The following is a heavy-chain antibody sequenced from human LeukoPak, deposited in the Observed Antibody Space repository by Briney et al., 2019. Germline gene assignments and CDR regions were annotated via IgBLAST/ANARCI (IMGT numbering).Heavy chain of an antibody. CDR3: ARGEYDYVWGSYRPPI. Sequence: SETLSLTCAVYGGSFSGYYWSWIRQHPGKGLEWIGYIYYSGSTYYNPSLKSRVTISVDTSKNQFSLKLSSVTAADTAVYYCARGEYDYVWGSYRPPIWGQGTLVTVSS. J-gene: IGHJ4*02. CDR1: GGSFSGYY. D-gene: IGHD3-16*02. CDR2: IYYSGST. V-gene: IGHV4-31*11.